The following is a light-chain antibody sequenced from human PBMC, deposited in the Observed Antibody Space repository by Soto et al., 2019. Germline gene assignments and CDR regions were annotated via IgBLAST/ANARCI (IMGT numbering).Light chain of an antibody. V-gene: IGKV3-15*01. J-gene: IGKJ1*01. Sequence: EIVMTQSPATLSVSTGERATLSCRASQSVSSNLAWYQQKPGQAPRLLIYGASTRATGIPARFSGSGSGTEFTLTISCLQSEDCAVYYCQQYNNWPPWTFGQGTKVEIK. CDR3: QQYNNWPPWT. CDR1: QSVSSN. CDR2: GAS.